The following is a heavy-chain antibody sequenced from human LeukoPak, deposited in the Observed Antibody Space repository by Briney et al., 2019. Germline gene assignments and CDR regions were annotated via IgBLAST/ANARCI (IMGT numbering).Heavy chain of an antibody. CDR2: ISWNSGSI. CDR3: ARSLFGVDY. CDR1: GFTFDDYA. Sequence: QPGRSLRLSCAASGFTFDDYAMHWVRQAPGKGLEWVSGISWNSGSIGYADSVKGRFTISRDNAKNSLYLQMNSLRAEDTAVYYCARSLFGVDYWGQGTLVTVSS. J-gene: IGHJ4*02. V-gene: IGHV3-9*01. D-gene: IGHD3-10*01.